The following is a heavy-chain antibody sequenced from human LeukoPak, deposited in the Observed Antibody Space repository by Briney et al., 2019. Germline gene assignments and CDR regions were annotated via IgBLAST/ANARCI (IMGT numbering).Heavy chain of an antibody. V-gene: IGHV3-21*01. Sequence: GGSPRLSCVASGFTFSSYSMNWVRQAPGKGLEWVSSISSSSTYIYYTDSMKGGFTISRDNAKNSLYLQMNSLRAEDTAVYYCARDSTRFDYWGQGTLVTVSS. CDR1: GFTFSSYS. J-gene: IGHJ4*02. CDR3: ARDSTRFDY. CDR2: ISSSSTYI.